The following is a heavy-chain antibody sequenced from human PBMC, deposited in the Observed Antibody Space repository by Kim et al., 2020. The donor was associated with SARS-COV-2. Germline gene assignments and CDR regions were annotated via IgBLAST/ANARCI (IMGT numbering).Heavy chain of an antibody. V-gene: IGHV3-30*04. CDR1: GFTFSSYA. CDR3: ATGDSSGYYDDAFDI. D-gene: IGHD3-22*01. Sequence: GGSLRLSCAASGFTFSSYAMHWVRQAPGKGLEWVAVISYDGSNKYYADSVKGRFTISRDNSKNTLYLQMNSLRAEDTAVYYCATGDSSGYYDDAFDIWG. CDR2: ISYDGSNK. J-gene: IGHJ3*02.